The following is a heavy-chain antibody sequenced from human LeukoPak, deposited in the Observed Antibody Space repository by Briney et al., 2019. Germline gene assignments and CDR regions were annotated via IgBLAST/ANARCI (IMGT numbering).Heavy chain of an antibody. D-gene: IGHD3-10*01. Sequence: SETLSLTCAVYGGSFSGYYWSWIRHRPGTGLEWIGEINHSGSTNSNPSLKNQVTISVGTSKNESSLKLSDVSAADTAVYYCARGRSDYYGSGSYSWGQGTLVTVSS. CDR1: GGSFSGYY. CDR2: INHSGST. J-gene: IGHJ5*02. CDR3: ARGRSDYYGSGSYS. V-gene: IGHV4-34*01.